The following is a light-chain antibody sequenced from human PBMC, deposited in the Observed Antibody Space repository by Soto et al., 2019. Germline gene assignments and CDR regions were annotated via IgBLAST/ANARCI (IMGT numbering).Light chain of an antibody. Sequence: EIVLTQSPGTLSLSTGERATLSCRASQSVSSNLAWYQQKPGQAPRLLIYGASSRATGIPDRFSGSGSGTDFTLTISRLEPEDFAVYYCQQYGSSPVTFGQGTKVDIK. J-gene: IGKJ1*01. CDR1: QSVSSN. CDR3: QQYGSSPVT. V-gene: IGKV3-20*01. CDR2: GAS.